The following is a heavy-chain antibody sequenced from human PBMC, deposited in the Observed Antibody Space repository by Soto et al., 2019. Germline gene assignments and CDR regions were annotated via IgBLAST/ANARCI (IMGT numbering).Heavy chain of an antibody. D-gene: IGHD3-3*01. CDR3: ARRGRIFGVVIGMDV. CDR2: IYPGDSDT. J-gene: IGHJ6*02. CDR1: GYIFAKHW. V-gene: IGHV5-51*01. Sequence: PGESLKISCRGSGYIFAKHWIGWVRQMPGKGLEWMGIIYPGDSDTRYSPSFQGQVTISADKSISTAYLQWSSLKASDTAMYYCARRGRIFGVVIGMDVWGQGTTVTVSS.